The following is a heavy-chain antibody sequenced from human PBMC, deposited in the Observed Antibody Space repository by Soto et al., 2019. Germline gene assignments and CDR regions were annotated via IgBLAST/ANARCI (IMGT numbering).Heavy chain of an antibody. D-gene: IGHD5-18*01. Sequence: QVQLQESGPGLVKPSETLSLTCTVSGGSFSSGDYYWSWIRQPPGKGLEWIGYIYYSGNTNYNPSRKSRVIIPVDTSKNLFSLKLTSVTAADTAVYYCARIPVDTSRIYWRDPWGQGTLVTVSS. J-gene: IGHJ5*02. CDR1: GGSFSSGDYY. CDR3: ARIPVDTSRIYWRDP. V-gene: IGHV4-61*08. CDR2: IYYSGNT.